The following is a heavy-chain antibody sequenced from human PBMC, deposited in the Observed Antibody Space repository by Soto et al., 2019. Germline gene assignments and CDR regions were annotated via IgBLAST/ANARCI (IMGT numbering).Heavy chain of an antibody. CDR2: IYHNGGT. CDR3: ASGPYEYFQT. J-gene: IGHJ1*01. CDR1: GASISSGGYS. Sequence: QLQLQESGSGLVKPSQTLSLTCTVSGASISSGGYSWNWIRQPPGKGLEWLGYIYHNGGTYSNPSRKRRVTFSVDKSKNKFSLRLTSVIAADTAVYYCASGPYEYFQTWGQGTLVTVSS. V-gene: IGHV4-30-2*01.